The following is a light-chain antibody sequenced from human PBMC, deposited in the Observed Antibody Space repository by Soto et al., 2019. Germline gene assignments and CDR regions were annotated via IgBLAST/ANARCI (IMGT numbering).Light chain of an antibody. J-gene: IGKJ2*01. V-gene: IGKV3-15*01. CDR2: GAS. CDR1: QSVSSN. CDR3: QQYINWSRT. Sequence: EIVMTQSPATLSVSPGERATLSCRASQSVSSNLAWYQQKPGQAPRLLIYGASTRATGIPARFSGSGSGTEFTLTISSLQSEDFAVYYCQQYINWSRTFGQGTKLEIK.